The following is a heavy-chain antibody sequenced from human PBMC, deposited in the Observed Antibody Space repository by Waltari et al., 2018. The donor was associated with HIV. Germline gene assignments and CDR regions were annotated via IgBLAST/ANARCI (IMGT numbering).Heavy chain of an antibody. J-gene: IGHJ5*02. CDR1: GGTVSSYA. CDR2: VILLFGNG. CDR3: ARDKAHNDVWSGYVS. Sequence: QVQLVQSGAEVKKPGSSVKVSCKPSGGTVSSYAVSWVRQAPGQGLEWMGVVILLFGNGHYAQKFQGGVTSTADGSTSTVYMELSSLRSEDTAVYYCARDKAHNDVWSGYVSWGQGTLVTVSS. D-gene: IGHD3-3*01. V-gene: IGHV1-69*01.